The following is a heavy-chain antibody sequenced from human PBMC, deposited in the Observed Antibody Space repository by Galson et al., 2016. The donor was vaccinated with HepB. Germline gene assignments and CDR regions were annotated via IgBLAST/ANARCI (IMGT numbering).Heavy chain of an antibody. CDR3: AKDSVSGSYSPYFFDY. D-gene: IGHD1-26*01. J-gene: IGHJ4*02. Sequence: SLRLSCAASGFSFSNYAMNWVRQAPGKGLEWVSTITTGGAITHYADSVKGRFTISRDNSKNTLYLQMNSLRVEDTAVYYCAKDSVSGSYSPYFFDYWGQGILVTVSS. V-gene: IGHV3-23*01. CDR1: GFSFSNYA. CDR2: ITTGGAIT.